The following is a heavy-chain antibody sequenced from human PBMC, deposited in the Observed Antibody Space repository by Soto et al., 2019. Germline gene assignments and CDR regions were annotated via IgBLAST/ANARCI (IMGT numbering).Heavy chain of an antibody. V-gene: IGHV1-2*04. J-gene: IGHJ3*02. CDR1: GYTFTGYY. CDR3: ARDSPYSSGWHDAFDI. Sequence: ASVKVSCKASGYTFTGYYMHWVRQAPGQGLEWMGWINPNSGGTNYAQKFQGWVTMTWDTSISTAYMELSRLRSDDTAVYYCARDSPYSSGWHDAFDIWGQGTMVTVSS. D-gene: IGHD6-19*01. CDR2: INPNSGGT.